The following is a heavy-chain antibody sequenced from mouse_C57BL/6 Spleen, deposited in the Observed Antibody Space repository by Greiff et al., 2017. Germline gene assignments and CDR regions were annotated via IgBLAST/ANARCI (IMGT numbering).Heavy chain of an antibody. CDR3: AREDGYYGSSPFDY. V-gene: IGHV1-80*01. Sequence: VKLQQSGAELVKPGASVKISCKASGYAFSSYWMNWVKQRPGKGLEWIGQIYPGDGDTNYNGKFKGKATLTADKSSSTAYMQLSSLTSEDSAVYFCAREDGYYGSSPFDYWGQGTTLTVSS. D-gene: IGHD1-1*01. CDR1: GYAFSSYW. J-gene: IGHJ2*01. CDR2: IYPGDGDT.